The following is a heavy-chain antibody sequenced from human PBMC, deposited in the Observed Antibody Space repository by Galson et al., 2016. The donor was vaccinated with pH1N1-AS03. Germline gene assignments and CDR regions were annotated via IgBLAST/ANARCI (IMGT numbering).Heavy chain of an antibody. CDR2: IDNGAFNT. D-gene: IGHD4-23*01. Sequence: SLRLSCAASGFSFSSYAMGWVRQTPGRGLECLSTIDNGAFNTYYKDSLEGRFTISRDNSKNTLYLHMNSLGADDTALYYCAKGLFDNYAGYFEYWGQGILVTVSS. CDR1: GFSFSSYA. J-gene: IGHJ4*02. V-gene: IGHV3-23*05. CDR3: AKGLFDNYAGYFEY.